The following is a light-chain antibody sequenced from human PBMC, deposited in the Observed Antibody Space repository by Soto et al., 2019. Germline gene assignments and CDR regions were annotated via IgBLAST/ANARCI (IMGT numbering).Light chain of an antibody. CDR1: QGISNY. CDR3: QKYNDAPRT. CDR2: AAS. J-gene: IGKJ3*01. V-gene: IGKV1-27*01. Sequence: DIEMTQSPSSLSASVGDRVTITCRASQGISNYLAWYQQKPGKVPKLLIYAASTLQSGVPSRFSGSGSGTNFTLTISSLQSEDVATYYCQKYNDAPRTFGPGTKVDIK.